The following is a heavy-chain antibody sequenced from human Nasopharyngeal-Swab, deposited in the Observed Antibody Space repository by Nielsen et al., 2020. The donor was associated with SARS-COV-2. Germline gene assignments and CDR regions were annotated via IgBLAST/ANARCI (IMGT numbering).Heavy chain of an antibody. CDR2: VAFDGGFE. CDR1: GFIFSNYA. D-gene: IGHD3-16*01. V-gene: IGHV3-30-3*02. Sequence: LSLTCAASGFIFSNYAMHWVRQAPGKGLEWVAVVAFDGGFEHYADSVKGRFTIARDNSKNTLSLQMNSLRSEDTAVYYCAKEAGGGSSSGLDYWGQGTLVTVSP. CDR3: AKEAGGGSSSGLDY. J-gene: IGHJ4*02.